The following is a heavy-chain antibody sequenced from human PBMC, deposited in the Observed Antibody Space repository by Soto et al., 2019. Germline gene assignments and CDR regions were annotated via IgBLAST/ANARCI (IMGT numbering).Heavy chain of an antibody. CDR1: GYTFTNDY. CDR2: INPSTGTT. Sequence: QVQLVQSGAEVKKPGASVKVSCKASGYTFTNDYMHWVRQAPGQGLEWMGIINPSTGTTSYAQKFQGRVTMTRDTSTSTVPMELSSLRSDDTAVYYCARASWDRVRGVKAFDYWGQGTLVTVSS. J-gene: IGHJ4*02. CDR3: ARASWDRVRGVKAFDY. V-gene: IGHV1-46*01. D-gene: IGHD3-10*01.